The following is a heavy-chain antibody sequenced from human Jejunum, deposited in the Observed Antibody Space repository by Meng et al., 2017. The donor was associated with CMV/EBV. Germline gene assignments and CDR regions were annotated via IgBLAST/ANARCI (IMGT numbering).Heavy chain of an antibody. CDR2: IQYSEST. Sequence: VSAGSIRSYYLSWVRQSPGKGLEWLGYIQYSESTKYNPSLESRVTMSLDRSWNQFSLRLSSVTAADTAVYFCVRGVSPTEWPLEKWGQGTLVTVSS. D-gene: IGHD3-3*01. J-gene: IGHJ4*02. CDR3: VRGVSPTEWPLEK. CDR1: AGSIRSYY. V-gene: IGHV4-59*01.